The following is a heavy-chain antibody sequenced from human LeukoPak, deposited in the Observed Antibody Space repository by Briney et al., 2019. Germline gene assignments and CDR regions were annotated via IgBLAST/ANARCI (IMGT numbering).Heavy chain of an antibody. CDR2: IKKDGSEK. V-gene: IGHV3-7*01. CDR3: ARADQYYDFWSGYYPAYYFDY. CDR1: GFTFSSYW. J-gene: IGHJ4*02. Sequence: GGSLRLSCAASGFTFSSYWMSWVRQAPGKGLEWVANIKKDGSEKYYVDSVKGRFTISRDNAKNSLYLQMNSLRAEDTAVYYCARADQYYDFWSGYYPAYYFDYWGQGTLVTVSS. D-gene: IGHD3-3*01.